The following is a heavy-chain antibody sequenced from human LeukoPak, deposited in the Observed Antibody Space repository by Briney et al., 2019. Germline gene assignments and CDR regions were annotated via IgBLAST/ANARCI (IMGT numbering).Heavy chain of an antibody. J-gene: IGHJ6*02. Sequence: ASVKVSCKASGYTSTSDGISWGRQAPGQGVWWMGWISAYDGNTNYAQKLQGRVTMTTDTSTSTAYMELRSLRSDDTAVYYCARDREQWLVYHYYYGMDVWGQGTTVTVSS. D-gene: IGHD6-19*01. CDR2: ISAYDGNT. CDR3: ARDREQWLVYHYYYGMDV. CDR1: GYTSTSDG. V-gene: IGHV1-18*01.